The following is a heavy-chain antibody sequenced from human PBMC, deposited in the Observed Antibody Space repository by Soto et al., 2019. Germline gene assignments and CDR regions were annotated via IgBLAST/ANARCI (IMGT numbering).Heavy chain of an antibody. CDR2: IIPILGIA. CDR3: ASGYCSGGSCYSVYFDY. V-gene: IGHV1-69*02. J-gene: IGHJ4*02. CDR1: GGTFSSYT. Sequence: GASVKVSCKASGGTFSSYTISWVRQAPGQGLEWMGRIIPILGIANYAQKFQGRVTITADKSTSTAYMELSSLRSEDTAVYYCASGYCSGGSCYSVYFDYWGQGTLVTVSS. D-gene: IGHD2-15*01.